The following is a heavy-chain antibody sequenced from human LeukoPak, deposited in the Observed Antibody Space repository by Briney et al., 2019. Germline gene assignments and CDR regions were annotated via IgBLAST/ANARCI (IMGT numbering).Heavy chain of an antibody. D-gene: IGHD3-22*01. Sequence: GGSLRLSCAASGFTFSSYWMHWVRQAPGKGLVWVSRINSDGSSTSYADSVKGRFTISRDNAKNTLYLQMNSLRAEDTAVYYCASPEYYYDSSGYYAVRYWGQGTLVTVS. CDR3: ASPEYYYDSSGYYAVRY. J-gene: IGHJ4*02. V-gene: IGHV3-74*01. CDR1: GFTFSSYW. CDR2: INSDGSST.